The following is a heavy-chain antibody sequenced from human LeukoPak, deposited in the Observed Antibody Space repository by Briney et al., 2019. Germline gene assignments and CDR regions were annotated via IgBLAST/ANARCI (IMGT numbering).Heavy chain of an antibody. Sequence: SETLSLTCTVSGGSISSYYGSWIRQPPGKGLERIGYIYNSGSTNYNPSLKSRVTISVDTSKNQFSLKLSSVTAADTAVYYCARDVGATPGYFDYWGQGTLVTVSS. D-gene: IGHD1-26*01. CDR2: IYNSGST. CDR3: ARDVGATPGYFDY. J-gene: IGHJ4*02. V-gene: IGHV4-59*01. CDR1: GGSISSYY.